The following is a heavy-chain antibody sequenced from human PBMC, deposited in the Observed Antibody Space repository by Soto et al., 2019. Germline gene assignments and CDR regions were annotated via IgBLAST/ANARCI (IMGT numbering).Heavy chain of an antibody. J-gene: IGHJ5*02. D-gene: IGHD4-4*01. V-gene: IGHV1-8*01. Sequence: QVQLVQSGAEVKKPGASVKVSCKASGYTFTSYDINWVRQATGQGLEWMGWMNPNGGNTGYPQKFQGRVTMTRNTSISTAYMELSSLRFEDTAVYYCARSPPRVERNNYAGGWFDPWGQGTLVTVSS. CDR1: GYTFTSYD. CDR3: ARSPPRVERNNYAGGWFDP. CDR2: MNPNGGNT.